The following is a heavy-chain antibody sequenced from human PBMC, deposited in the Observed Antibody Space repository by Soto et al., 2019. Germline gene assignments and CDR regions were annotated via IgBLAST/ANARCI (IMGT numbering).Heavy chain of an antibody. CDR1: GYSFTNND. D-gene: IGHD3-16*01. J-gene: IGHJ5*02. V-gene: IGHV1-8*01. CDR2: MNPGSGDT. CDR3: ARMETFGSLNWFDP. Sequence: SVKVSCKASGYSFTNNDFSWVRQATGQGLEWMGWMNPGSGDTGYAQKFQGRVTMTRDISIATAYMELSSLRSDDTAIYYCARMETFGSLNWFDPWGQGTLVTV.